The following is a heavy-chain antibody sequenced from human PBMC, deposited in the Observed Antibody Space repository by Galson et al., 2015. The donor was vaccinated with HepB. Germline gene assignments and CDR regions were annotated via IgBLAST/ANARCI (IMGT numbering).Heavy chain of an antibody. V-gene: IGHV4-38-2*02. CDR1: GFSIKTGYY. CDR3: ARANEAAWGPFDI. D-gene: IGHD3-16*01. Sequence: SETLSLTCTVSGFSIKTGYYWVWIRQPPGKGLEWIATIYHGGSTYYSPSLQSRVTISVDTSKNQFSLTLSSVTAADTAVYYCARANEAAWGPFDIWGQGTMVTVSS. CDR2: IYHGGST. J-gene: IGHJ3*02.